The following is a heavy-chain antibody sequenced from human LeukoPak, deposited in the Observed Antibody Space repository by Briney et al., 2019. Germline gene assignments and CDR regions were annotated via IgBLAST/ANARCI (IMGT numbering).Heavy chain of an antibody. CDR3: ARNSGSGFFDY. CDR2: MYNSVSI. Sequence: SETLSLTCVVSGYSIRNGDYWGWIRQSPGKGLEWIASMYNSVSIHYNPSLKSRVTILVDTPKNEFSLKMRSVTAADTAVYYCARNSGSGFFDYWGQGTLATVSS. CDR1: GYSIRNGDY. D-gene: IGHD6-25*01. J-gene: IGHJ4*02. V-gene: IGHV4-38-2*01.